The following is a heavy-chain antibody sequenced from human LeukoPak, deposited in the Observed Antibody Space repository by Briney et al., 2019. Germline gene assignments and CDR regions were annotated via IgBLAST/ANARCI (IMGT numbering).Heavy chain of an antibody. CDR2: IYSGGST. CDR1: GFTVSSNY. V-gene: IGHV3-53*01. CDR3: ARGQAMASDY. Sequence: GGSLRLSCAASGFTVSSNYMSWVRQAPGKGLEWVPVIYSGGSTYYADSVKGRFTISRDNSNKTLFLQMNSLRVEDTAVYYCARGQAMASDYWGQGTLVTVSS. D-gene: IGHD5-24*01. J-gene: IGHJ4*02.